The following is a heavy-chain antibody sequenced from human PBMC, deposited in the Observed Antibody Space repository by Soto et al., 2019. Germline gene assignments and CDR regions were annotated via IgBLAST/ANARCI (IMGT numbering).Heavy chain of an antibody. CDR3: ARAPYCSCGSCYINYYYYMDV. V-gene: IGHV4-34*01. J-gene: IGHJ6*03. D-gene: IGHD2-15*01. CDR1: GGSFSGYY. Sequence: SETLSLTCAVYGGSFSGYYWSWIRQPPGKGLEWIGEINHSGSTNYNPSLKSRVTISVDTSKNQFSMKLSSVTAADTAVYYCARAPYCSCGSCYINYYYYMDVWGKGTMVTVSS. CDR2: INHSGST.